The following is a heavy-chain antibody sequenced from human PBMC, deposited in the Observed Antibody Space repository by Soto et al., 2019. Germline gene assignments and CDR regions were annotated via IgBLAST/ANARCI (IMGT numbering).Heavy chain of an antibody. Sequence: GGSLRLSCAASGFTFSSYGMHWVRPAPGKGLEWVAVIWYDGSNKYYADSVKGRFTISRDNSKNTLYLQMNSLRAEDTAVYYCARGQNDYIWGSYREKYYFDYWGQGTLVTVSS. V-gene: IGHV3-33*01. J-gene: IGHJ4*02. D-gene: IGHD3-16*02. CDR1: GFTFSSYG. CDR3: ARGQNDYIWGSYREKYYFDY. CDR2: IWYDGSNK.